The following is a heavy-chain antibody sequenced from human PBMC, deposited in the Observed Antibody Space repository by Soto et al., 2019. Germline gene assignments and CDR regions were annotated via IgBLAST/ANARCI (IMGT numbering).Heavy chain of an antibody. D-gene: IGHD2-8*02. CDR2: ISGYNGNT. Sequence: QVQLLQSGGEVKKPGSSVKVSCNSSDHTFTYYGITGVRRAPGQGREWMGWISGYNGNTKYAQKFQDRVTMSADTSTRTAYMEMRSLTSDDTAVYFCAATGGHYFGLDVWGQGTTVTVSS. V-gene: IGHV1-18*01. CDR1: DHTFTYYG. J-gene: IGHJ6*02. CDR3: AATGGHYFGLDV.